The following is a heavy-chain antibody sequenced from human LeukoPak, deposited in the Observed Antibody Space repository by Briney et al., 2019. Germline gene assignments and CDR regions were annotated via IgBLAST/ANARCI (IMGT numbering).Heavy chain of an antibody. CDR1: GFTFSSYG. J-gene: IGHJ4*02. Sequence: GGSLRLSCAASGFTFSSYGMHWVRQAPGKGLEWVAVISYDGSNKYYADSVKGRFTISRDNSKNTLYLQMNSLRAEDTAVYCCATVAAAFDYWGQGTLVTVSS. CDR2: ISYDGSNK. D-gene: IGHD6-19*01. CDR3: ATVAAAFDY. V-gene: IGHV3-30*03.